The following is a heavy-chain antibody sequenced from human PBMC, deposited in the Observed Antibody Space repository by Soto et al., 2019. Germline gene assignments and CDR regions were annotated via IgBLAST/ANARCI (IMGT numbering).Heavy chain of an antibody. D-gene: IGHD1-26*01. CDR3: AKEAGRSNYYYYGMDV. V-gene: IGHV3-23*01. J-gene: IGHJ6*02. CDR1: GFTFSSYA. CDR2: ISGSGGST. Sequence: GGSLRLSCAASGFTFSSYAMSWVRQAPGKGLEWVSAISGSGGSTYYADSVKGRFTISRDNSKNTLYLQMNSLRAEDTAVYYCAKEAGRSNYYYYGMDVWGQGTTVTVSS.